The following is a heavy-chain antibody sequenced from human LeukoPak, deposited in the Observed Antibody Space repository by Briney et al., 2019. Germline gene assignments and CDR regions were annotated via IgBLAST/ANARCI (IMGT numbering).Heavy chain of an antibody. D-gene: IGHD6-6*01. Sequence: VKPSETLSLTCTVSGGSISSYYWSWIRQPPGKGLEGSAYIYYSGSTNYNPSLKSRVTISVDTSKNQFSLKLSSVTAADTAVYYCARVDPDSSSTLEVFDYWGQGTLVTVSS. CDR3: ARVDPDSSSTLEVFDY. CDR1: GGSISSYY. V-gene: IGHV4-59*01. CDR2: IYYSGST. J-gene: IGHJ4*02.